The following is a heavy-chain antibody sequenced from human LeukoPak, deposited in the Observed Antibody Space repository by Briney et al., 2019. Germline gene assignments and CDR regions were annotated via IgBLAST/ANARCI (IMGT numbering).Heavy chain of an antibody. J-gene: IGHJ4*02. CDR2: ISGGADYI. D-gene: IGHD5-18*01. CDR1: GFTFSSYA. V-gene: IGHV3-23*01. Sequence: PGGSLRLSCVASGFTFSSYAMTWVRQAPGKGLEGVSAISGGADYIYYGDSVKGRFTSSRDNSKRTLYLQMTYLRAEDTAVYYCAKNWGPGMAFYESWGQGTQVTVSS. CDR3: AKNWGPGMAFYES.